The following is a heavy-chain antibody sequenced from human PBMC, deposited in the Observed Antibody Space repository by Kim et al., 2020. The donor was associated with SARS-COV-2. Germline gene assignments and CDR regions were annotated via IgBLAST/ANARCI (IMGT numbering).Heavy chain of an antibody. CDR3: ARDSAFGDHGMEY. Sequence: YEQNLQGRVTVNKDTSTNTAYMELRGLGSDDTAIYYCARDSAFGDHGMEYWGQGTLVTVSS. J-gene: IGHJ4*02. D-gene: IGHD3-10*01. V-gene: IGHV1-18*01.